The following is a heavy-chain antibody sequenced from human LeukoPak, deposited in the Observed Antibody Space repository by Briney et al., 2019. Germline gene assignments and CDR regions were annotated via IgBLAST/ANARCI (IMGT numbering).Heavy chain of an antibody. CDR3: ARDDYDILTGYPLYYFDY. CDR2: ISGSGGST. CDR1: GFTFSSYA. Sequence: GGSLRLSCAASGFTFSSYAMSWVRQAPGKGLEWVSAISGSGGSTYYADSVKGRFTISRDNSKNTLYLQMNSLRAEDTAVYYCARDDYDILTGYPLYYFDYWGQGTLVTVSS. V-gene: IGHV3-23*01. J-gene: IGHJ4*02. D-gene: IGHD3-9*01.